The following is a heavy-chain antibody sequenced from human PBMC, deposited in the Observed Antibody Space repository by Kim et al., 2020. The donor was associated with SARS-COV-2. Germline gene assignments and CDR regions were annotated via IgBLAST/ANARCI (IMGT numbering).Heavy chain of an antibody. D-gene: IGHD2-15*01. CDR2: INVASGIT. Sequence: ASVKVSCKSSGYTFTNYAIQWLRQAPGQRPEWMGWINVASGITKYSRNFQGRLTIGRDTSTTSTYMELSRLTSEDTAVYYVSRELSGAGCGSGCWFEPWG. V-gene: IGHV1-3*01. CDR1: GYTFTNYA. J-gene: IGHJ5*02. CDR3: SRELSGAGCGSGCWFEP.